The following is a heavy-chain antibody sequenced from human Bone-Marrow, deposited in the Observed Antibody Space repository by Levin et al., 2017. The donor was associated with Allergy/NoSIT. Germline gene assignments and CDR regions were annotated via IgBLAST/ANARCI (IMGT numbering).Heavy chain of an antibody. CDR2: IYYSGST. D-gene: IGHD4-17*01. V-gene: IGHV4-39*01. Sequence: SETLSLTCTVSGGSISSSSYYWGWIRQPPGKGLEWIGSIYYSGSTYYNPSLKSRVTISVDTSKNQFSLKLSSVTAADTAVYYCAGHDYGDEMGYGMDVWGQGTTVTVSS. CDR3: AGHDYGDEMGYGMDV. J-gene: IGHJ6*02. CDR1: GGSISSSSYY.